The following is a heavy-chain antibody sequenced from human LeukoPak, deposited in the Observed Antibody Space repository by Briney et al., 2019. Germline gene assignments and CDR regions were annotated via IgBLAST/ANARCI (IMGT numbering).Heavy chain of an antibody. J-gene: IGHJ3*02. Sequence: PSETLSLTCAVYGGSFSGYYWSWIRQPPGKGLEWIGEINHSGSTNYNPSLKSRVTISVDTSKNQFSLKLSSVTAADTAVYYCARDHYYDSSALDIWGQGTMVTVSS. CDR1: GGSFSGYY. CDR2: INHSGST. D-gene: IGHD3-22*01. CDR3: ARDHYYDSSALDI. V-gene: IGHV4-34*01.